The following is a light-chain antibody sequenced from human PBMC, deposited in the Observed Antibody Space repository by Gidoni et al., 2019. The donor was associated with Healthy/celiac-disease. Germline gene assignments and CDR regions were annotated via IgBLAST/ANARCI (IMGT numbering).Light chain of an antibody. CDR3: QQFNNYPRT. J-gene: IGKJ1*01. CDR2: DAS. V-gene: IGKV1D-13*01. CDR1: QDISSA. Sequence: AIQFTPSPSSLSASVGDRVTLTCRASQDISSALAWYQQKPGKAPKLLIYDASSLDSGVPSRFSGSGSGTDFTLTISSLQAEDVATYYCQQFNNYPRTFGQGTKVEIK.